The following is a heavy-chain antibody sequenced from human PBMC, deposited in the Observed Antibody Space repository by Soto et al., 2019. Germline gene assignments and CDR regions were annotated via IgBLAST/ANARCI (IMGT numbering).Heavy chain of an antibody. Sequence: ASVKVSCKASGYTFTSYGISWVRQAPGQGLEWMGWISAYNGNTNYAQKLQGRVTMTTDTSTSTAYMELRSLRSDDTAVYYCARGTNIVVVPAAILNYYYYYGMDVWGQGNTVTV. CDR1: GYTFTSYG. CDR3: ARGTNIVVVPAAILNYYYYYGMDV. V-gene: IGHV1-18*04. CDR2: ISAYNGNT. D-gene: IGHD2-2*01. J-gene: IGHJ6*02.